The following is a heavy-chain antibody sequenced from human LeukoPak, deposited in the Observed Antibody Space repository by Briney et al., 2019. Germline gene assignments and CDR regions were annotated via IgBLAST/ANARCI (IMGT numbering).Heavy chain of an antibody. D-gene: IGHD5-24*01. CDR3: ARGGDGYNSHYFDY. J-gene: IGHJ4*02. V-gene: IGHV4-34*01. Sequence: PSETLSLTCAVYGGSFSGYYWSWLRQPPGKGLEWIGEINHSGSTNYNPSLKSRVTISVDTSKNQFSLKLSSGTAADTAVYYCARGGDGYNSHYFDYWGQGTLVTVSS. CDR1: GGSFSGYY. CDR2: INHSGST.